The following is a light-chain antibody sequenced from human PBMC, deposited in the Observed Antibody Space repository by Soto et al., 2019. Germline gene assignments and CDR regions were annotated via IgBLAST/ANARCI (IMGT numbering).Light chain of an antibody. CDR1: SSDVGAYNY. CDR2: GVT. CDR3: FSHRGGDSHV. Sequence: LTQPASVSGSPGQSITISCTGTSSDVGAYNYVSWYQQYPGKAPKLMIYGVTNRPSGVSNRFSGSKTGNTASLTISGLQAEDEADYYCFSHRGGDSHVFGTGTKVTVL. J-gene: IGLJ1*01. V-gene: IGLV2-14*01.